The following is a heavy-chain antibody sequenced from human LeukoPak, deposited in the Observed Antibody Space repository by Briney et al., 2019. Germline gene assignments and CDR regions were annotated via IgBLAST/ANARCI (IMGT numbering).Heavy chain of an antibody. J-gene: IGHJ6*03. CDR2: IYHSGST. Sequence: PSETLSLTCTVSGYSISSGYYWGWIRQPPGKGLEWIGSIYHSGSTYYNPSLKSRVTISVDTSKNQFSLKLSSVTAADTAVYYCARIRVVPAAMYHYYYYYYYMDVWGKGTTVTISS. V-gene: IGHV4-38-2*02. D-gene: IGHD2-2*01. CDR1: GYSISSGYY. CDR3: ARIRVVPAAMYHYYYYYYYMDV.